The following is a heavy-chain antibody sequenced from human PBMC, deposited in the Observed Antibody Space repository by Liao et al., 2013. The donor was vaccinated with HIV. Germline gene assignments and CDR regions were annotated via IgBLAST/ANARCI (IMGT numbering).Heavy chain of an antibody. V-gene: IGHV4-61*02. Sequence: QVQLQESGPGLVKPSQTLSLTCTVSGGSISSGSYYWSWIRQPAGKGLEWIGRIYSSGSTNYDPSLRSRVTMSVDTSKNQFSLKLSSVTAADTAVYYCARMGSRERPDYWGQGILVTVSS. CDR2: IYSSGST. J-gene: IGHJ4*02. CDR3: ARMGSRERPDY. CDR1: GGSISSGSYY. D-gene: IGHD1-26*01.